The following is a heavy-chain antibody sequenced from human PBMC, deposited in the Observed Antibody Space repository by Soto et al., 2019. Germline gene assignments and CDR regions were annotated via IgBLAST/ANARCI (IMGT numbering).Heavy chain of an antibody. CDR2: FRGSGGST. V-gene: IGHV3-23*01. J-gene: IGHJ4*02. CDR3: AKGELLCFGESNDY. Sequence: EVQLLESGGGLVQPGGSLRLSCAASGFTFSSYAMSWVRRAPGKGLEGVSAFRGSGGSTYYADSVKGRFTISRDNSKNTLYLQMNSLRAEDTAVYYCAKGELLCFGESNDYWGQGTLVTVSS. D-gene: IGHD3-10*01. CDR1: GFTFSSYA.